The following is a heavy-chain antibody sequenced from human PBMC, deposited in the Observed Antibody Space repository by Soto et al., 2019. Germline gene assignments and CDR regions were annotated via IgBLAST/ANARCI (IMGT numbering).Heavy chain of an antibody. Sequence: ASVKVSCKASGYTFTSYGISWVRQAPGQGLEWMGWISAYNGNTNYAQKFQGRVTITADKSTSTAYMELSSLRSEDTAVYYCASEIPQDYYDSSGYFDYWGQGTLVTVSS. CDR3: ASEIPQDYYDSSGYFDY. V-gene: IGHV1-18*04. CDR1: GYTFTSYG. CDR2: ISAYNGNT. J-gene: IGHJ4*02. D-gene: IGHD3-22*01.